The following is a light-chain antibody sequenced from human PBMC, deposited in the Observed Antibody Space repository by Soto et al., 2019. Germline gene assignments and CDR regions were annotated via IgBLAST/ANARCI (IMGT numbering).Light chain of an antibody. CDR1: ISDVGSHNL. CDR2: EVN. J-gene: IGLJ1*01. V-gene: IGLV2-23*02. Sequence: QSALAQPASVSGSPGQSITISCTGTISDVGSHNLVSWYQQHPDKAPKLIIYEVNERPSGVSSRFSGSKSGNTASQTVSGLQPDDEADYHCCSFAGSNPFPYVFGTGTKVTVL. CDR3: CSFAGSNPFPYV.